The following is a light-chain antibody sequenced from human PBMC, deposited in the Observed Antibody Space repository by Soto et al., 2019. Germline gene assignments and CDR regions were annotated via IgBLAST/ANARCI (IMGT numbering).Light chain of an antibody. V-gene: IGLV2-14*02. Sequence: QSALTQPASVSGSPGQSITISCTGTSSDVGSYDLVSWYQQHPGKAPKLMIYQVTKRPSGVSNRFSGSKSANTASLTISGLQAEDEAEYYCSSYTNINTRACVFGTGTKLTVL. CDR2: QVT. J-gene: IGLJ1*01. CDR1: SSDVGSYDL. CDR3: SSYTNINTRACV.